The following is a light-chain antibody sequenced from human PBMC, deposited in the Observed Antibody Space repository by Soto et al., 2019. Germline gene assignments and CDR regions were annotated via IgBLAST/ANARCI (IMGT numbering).Light chain of an antibody. V-gene: IGKV3D-20*02. J-gene: IGKJ1*01. CDR2: GAS. Sequence: EIVLTQSPGTLSLSPGERASLSCRARQTVSSNYLTWYQQKPGQAPRLLIYGASSRATGIPDRFSGSGSGTDFTLTISRLEPEDFAVYYCQQRTNWSLTFGQGTKVDI. CDR1: QTVSSNY. CDR3: QQRTNWSLT.